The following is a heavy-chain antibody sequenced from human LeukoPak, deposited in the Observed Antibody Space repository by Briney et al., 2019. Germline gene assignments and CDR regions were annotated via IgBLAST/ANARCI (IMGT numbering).Heavy chain of an antibody. J-gene: IGHJ6*02. CDR2: MSSDGTIT. CDR3: AKDRAEVRGIPSYGMDV. D-gene: IGHD3-10*01. V-gene: IGHV3-74*01. Sequence: GGSLRLSCAASGFTLKSYWMNWVRQAPGKGLLWVAHMSSDGTITSYADSVKGRFTISRDNAKNSLYLQMNSLRAEDTALYYCAKDRAEVRGIPSYGMDVWGQGTTVTVSS. CDR1: GFTLKSYW.